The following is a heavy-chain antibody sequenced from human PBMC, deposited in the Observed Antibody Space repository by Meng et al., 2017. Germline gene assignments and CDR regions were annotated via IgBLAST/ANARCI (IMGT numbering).Heavy chain of an antibody. Sequence: VQLVRSGAEVKKPGDFVKVSCKASEYTVTSYAMHWVRQAPGQRLEWMGWINAGNGNTKYSQKFQGRVTITRDTSASTAYMELNSLRAEDTAVYYCAREYRSGGQCMGYWGQGTLVTVSS. CDR1: EYTVTSYA. D-gene: IGHD6-19*01. CDR3: AREYRSGGQCMGY. J-gene: IGHJ4*02. CDR2: INAGNGNT. V-gene: IGHV1-3*01.